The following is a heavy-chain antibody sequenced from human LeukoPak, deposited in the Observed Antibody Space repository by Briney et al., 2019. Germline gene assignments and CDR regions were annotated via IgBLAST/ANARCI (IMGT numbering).Heavy chain of an antibody. Sequence: PGGSLRLSXAASGFTFSSYWMHWVRQAPGKGLVWVSRINSDGSSTSYADSVKGRFTISRDNAKNTLYLQMNSLRAEDTAVYYCARGLYYYDSSGYLDYWGQGTLVTVSS. V-gene: IGHV3-74*01. D-gene: IGHD3-22*01. CDR1: GFTFSSYW. CDR2: INSDGSST. J-gene: IGHJ4*02. CDR3: ARGLYYYDSSGYLDY.